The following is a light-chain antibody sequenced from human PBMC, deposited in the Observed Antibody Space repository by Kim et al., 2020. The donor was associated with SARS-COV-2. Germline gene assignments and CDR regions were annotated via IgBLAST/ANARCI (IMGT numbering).Light chain of an antibody. Sequence: SVGDRVTITCRASQGISNYLAWYQQKPGKVPKLLIYSASTLQSGVPSRFSGSGSGTDFTLTISSLQPEDVATYYCQKYNSAPAWTFGQGTKVDIK. CDR1: QGISNY. CDR2: SAS. CDR3: QKYNSAPAWT. J-gene: IGKJ1*01. V-gene: IGKV1-27*01.